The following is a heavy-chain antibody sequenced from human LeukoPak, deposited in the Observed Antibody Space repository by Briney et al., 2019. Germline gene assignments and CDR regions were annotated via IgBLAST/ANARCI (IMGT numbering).Heavy chain of an antibody. J-gene: IGHJ4*02. Sequence: RGESLKISCKGSGNNFTSYWIGWVRQMPGKGLEWMGIIYPGDSDTRYSPSFQGQVTISADKSISTAYLQWSSLKASDTAMYYCARRGSGYSSGWYIDYWGRGTLVTVSS. CDR2: IYPGDSDT. D-gene: IGHD6-19*01. CDR1: GNNFTSYW. V-gene: IGHV5-51*01. CDR3: ARRGSGYSSGWYIDY.